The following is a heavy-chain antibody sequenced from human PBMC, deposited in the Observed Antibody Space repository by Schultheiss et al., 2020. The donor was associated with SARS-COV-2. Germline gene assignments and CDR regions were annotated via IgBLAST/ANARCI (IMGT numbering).Heavy chain of an antibody. CDR3: ARLERGGWFDP. V-gene: IGHV4-4*02. Sequence: SETLSLTCAVSGGSISSSNWWSWVRQPPGKGLEWIGEIYHSGSTNYNASLKGRVTISVDTSKNQFSLKLSSVTAADTAVYYCARLERGGWFDPWGQGTLVTVSS. CDR1: GGSISSSNW. CDR2: IYHSGST. J-gene: IGHJ5*02. D-gene: IGHD3-16*01.